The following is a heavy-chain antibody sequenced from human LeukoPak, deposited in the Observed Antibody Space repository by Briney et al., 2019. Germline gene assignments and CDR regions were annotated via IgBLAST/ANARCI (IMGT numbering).Heavy chain of an antibody. CDR2: INPNSGGT. V-gene: IGHV1-2*02. D-gene: IGHD2-15*01. J-gene: IGHJ4*02. CDR3: AREGYCSGSNCYSLLE. Sequence: GASVKVSCKAPGYTFNYYYLYWVRQAPGQGLECLGWINPNSGGTHYAQKFQGRVTMTRDTSITTAYMELRRLTSDDTAIYYCAREGYCSGSNCYSLLEWGQGTLVTVSS. CDR1: GYTFNYYY.